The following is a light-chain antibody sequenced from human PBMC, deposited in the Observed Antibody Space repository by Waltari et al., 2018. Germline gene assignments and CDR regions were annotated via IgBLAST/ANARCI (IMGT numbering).Light chain of an antibody. J-gene: IGKJ4*01. CDR3: QQSYTTPLT. Sequence: DIQMTQSPSSLSASVGDRVPISCRASQSISFSLNWYQQELGQAPRLLIYGASSLQCGVPSKFSGSGSGTDFTLTISGLQPDDIATYYCQQSYTTPLTFGGGTKVEIK. CDR2: GAS. V-gene: IGKV1-39*01. CDR1: QSISFS.